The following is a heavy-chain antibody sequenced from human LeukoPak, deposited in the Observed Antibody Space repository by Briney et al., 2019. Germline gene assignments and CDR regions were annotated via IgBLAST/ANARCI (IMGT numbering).Heavy chain of an antibody. CDR2: ITISGTYI. CDR3: ARDLSATARAYDY. J-gene: IGHJ4*02. Sequence: GGSLRLSCAASGFILSDCNMNWVRQAPGKGLEWVSFITISGTYITYADSVKGRFTISRDNAKNSLYLQMNSLRAEDTAVYYCARDLSATARAYDYWGQGTLVTVSS. D-gene: IGHD2-15*01. CDR1: GFILSDCN. V-gene: IGHV3-21*01.